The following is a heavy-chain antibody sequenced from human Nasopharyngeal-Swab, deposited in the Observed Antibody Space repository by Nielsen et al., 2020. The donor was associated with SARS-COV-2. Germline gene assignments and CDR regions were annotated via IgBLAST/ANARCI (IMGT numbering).Heavy chain of an antibody. CDR3: ARDPDQYYDFWSGPLDV. CDR1: GFTFRSYG. D-gene: IGHD3-3*01. J-gene: IGHJ6*02. V-gene: IGHV3-33*01. CDR2: IWYDGSNK. Sequence: GESLKISCSASGFTFRSYGMHWVRQAPGKGLEWVAVIWYDGSNKYYADSVKGRFTISRDNSKNTLYLQMNSLRAEDTAVYYCARDPDQYYDFWSGPLDVWGQGTTVTVSS.